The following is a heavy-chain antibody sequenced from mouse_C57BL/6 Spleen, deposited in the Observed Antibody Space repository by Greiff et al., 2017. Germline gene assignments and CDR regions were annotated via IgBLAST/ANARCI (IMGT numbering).Heavy chain of an antibody. CDR2: IYPGSGST. D-gene: IGHD2-5*01. CDR3: AREAAYYSNYDWYFDV. CDR1: GYTFTSYW. Sequence: QVQLQQPGAELVKPGASVKMSCKASGYTFTSYWITWVKQRPGQGLEWIGDIYPGSGSTNYNEQFKSKATLTVDTSSSTAYMQLSSLTSEDSAVYYCAREAAYYSNYDWYFDVWGTGTTVTVSS. V-gene: IGHV1-55*01. J-gene: IGHJ1*03.